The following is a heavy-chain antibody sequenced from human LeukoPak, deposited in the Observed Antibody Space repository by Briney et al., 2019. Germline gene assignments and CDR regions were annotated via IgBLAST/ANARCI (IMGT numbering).Heavy chain of an antibody. D-gene: IGHD3-3*01. Sequence: QPGGSLRLSCAASGFTFSSYAMSWVRQAPGKGLEWVSAISGSGDSTYYADSVKGRFTISRDNAKNSLYLQMNSLRAEDTAVYYCARDLWSYYYYYMDVWGKGTTVTVSS. CDR3: ARDLWSYYYYYMDV. CDR2: ISGSGDST. CDR1: GFTFSSYA. J-gene: IGHJ6*03. V-gene: IGHV3-23*01.